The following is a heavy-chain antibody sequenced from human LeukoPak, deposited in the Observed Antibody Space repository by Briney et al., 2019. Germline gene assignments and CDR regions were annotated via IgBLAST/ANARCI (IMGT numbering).Heavy chain of an antibody. CDR2: IRYDGSNK. Sequence: GGSLRLSCAAAGFTFSSYGMHWVRQAPGKGLEWVAFIRYDGSNKYYADSVKGRFTISRDNSKNTLYLQMNSLRAEDTAVYYCAKDRWLRSGVFDYWGQGTLVTVSS. V-gene: IGHV3-30*02. CDR3: AKDRWLRSGVFDY. J-gene: IGHJ4*02. CDR1: GFTFSSYG. D-gene: IGHD5-12*01.